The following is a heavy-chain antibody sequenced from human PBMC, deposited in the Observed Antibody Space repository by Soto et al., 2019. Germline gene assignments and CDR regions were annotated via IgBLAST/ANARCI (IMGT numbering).Heavy chain of an antibody. CDR2: INHSGST. Sequence: SETLPLTCAVYGGSFSGYYWSWIRQPPGKGLEWIEEINHSGSTNYNPSLKSRVTISVDTSKNQFSLKLSSVTAADTAVYYCARARGYVDYWGQGTLVTVSS. V-gene: IGHV4-34*01. CDR3: ARARGYVDY. CDR1: GGSFSGYY. J-gene: IGHJ4*02.